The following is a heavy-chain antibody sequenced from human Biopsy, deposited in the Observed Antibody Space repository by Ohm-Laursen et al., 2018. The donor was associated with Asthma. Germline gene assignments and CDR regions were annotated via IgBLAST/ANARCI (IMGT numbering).Heavy chain of an antibody. J-gene: IGHJ4*02. D-gene: IGHD2-2*01. CDR1: GGTFNTYV. V-gene: IGHV1-69*13. Sequence: GASVKVSCKFLGGTFNTYVIGWVRQAPGQGLEWMGGINSVFGTTTYPQKFQDRVTITADDSTSTAYMELSSLRSEDTAVYYCARKAGSCISRTCYSLDFWGQGTLVTGSS. CDR3: ARKAGSCISRTCYSLDF. CDR2: INSVFGTT.